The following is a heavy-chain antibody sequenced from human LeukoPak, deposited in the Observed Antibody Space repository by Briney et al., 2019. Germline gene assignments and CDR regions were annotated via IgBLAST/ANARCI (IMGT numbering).Heavy chain of an antibody. CDR2: ISYDGSNK. CDR1: GFTFSSYA. CDR3: AKAPKTGKLRFLEWLLPAPYFDY. V-gene: IGHV3-30-3*01. Sequence: GGSLRLSCAASGFTFSSYAMHWVRQAPGKGLEWVAVISYDGSNKYYADSVKGRFTISRDNSKNTLYLQMNSLRAEDTAVYYCAKAPKTGKLRFLEWLLPAPYFDYWGQGTLVTVSS. D-gene: IGHD3-3*01. J-gene: IGHJ4*02.